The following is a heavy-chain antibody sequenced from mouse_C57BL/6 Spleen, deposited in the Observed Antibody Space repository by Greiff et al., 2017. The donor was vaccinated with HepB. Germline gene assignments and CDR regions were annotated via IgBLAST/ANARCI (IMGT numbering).Heavy chain of an antibody. CDR2: INPNNGGT. V-gene: IGHV1-18*01. D-gene: IGHD2-4*01. CDR3: ARGGLRYAMDY. CDR1: GYTFTDYN. J-gene: IGHJ4*01. Sequence: EVQLQQSGPELVKPGASVKIPCKASGYTFTDYNMDWVKQSHGKSLEWIGDINPNNGGTIYNQKFKGKATFTVDKSSSTAYMELRSLTSEDTAVYYCARGGLRYAMDYWGQGTSVTVSS.